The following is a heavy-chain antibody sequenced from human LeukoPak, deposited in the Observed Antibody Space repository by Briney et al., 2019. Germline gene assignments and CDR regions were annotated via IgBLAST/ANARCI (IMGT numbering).Heavy chain of an antibody. J-gene: IGHJ4*02. V-gene: IGHV1-2*02. CDR2: INPNSGGT. CDR1: GYTFTGYY. Sequence: ASVKVSCKASGYTFTGYYMHWVRQAPGQGLEWMGWINPNSGGTNYAQKFQGRVTMTRDTSISTAYMELSRLRSDDTAVYYCARGAVGSGWPAPDYWAQGTLVTVSS. CDR3: ARGAVGSGWPAPDY. D-gene: IGHD6-19*01.